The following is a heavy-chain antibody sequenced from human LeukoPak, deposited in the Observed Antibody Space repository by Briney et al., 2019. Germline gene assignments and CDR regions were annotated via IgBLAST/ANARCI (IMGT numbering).Heavy chain of an antibody. V-gene: IGHV4-34*01. J-gene: IGHJ4*02. CDR3: AREVNSNRRGFDY. D-gene: IGHD4-11*01. CDR2: INHSGST. Sequence: SETLSLTCAVYGGSFSGYYWSWIRQPPGKGLEWIGEINHSGSTNYNPSLKSRVTISVDTSKNQFSLKLSSVTAADTAVYYCAREVNSNRRGFDYWGQGTLVTVSS. CDR1: GGSFSGYY.